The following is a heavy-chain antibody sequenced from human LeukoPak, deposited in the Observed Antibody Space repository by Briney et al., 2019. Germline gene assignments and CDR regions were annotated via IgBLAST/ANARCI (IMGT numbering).Heavy chain of an antibody. CDR3: ARGITMVRGVLTYYFDY. D-gene: IGHD3-10*01. CDR1: GYRFTSYC. Sequence: PGEPLKISCKGSGYRFTSYCISWVRQMPGKGLGWLGGIDPSDSYTNYSPSFQGHVTISADKSISTAYLQWSRLNASATAMDDCARGITMVRGVLTYYFDYWGQGTLVTVSS. J-gene: IGHJ4*02. CDR2: IDPSDSYT. V-gene: IGHV5-10-1*01.